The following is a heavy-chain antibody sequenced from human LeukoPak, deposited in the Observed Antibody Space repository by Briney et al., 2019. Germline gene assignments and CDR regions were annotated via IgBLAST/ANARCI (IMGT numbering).Heavy chain of an antibody. J-gene: IGHJ4*02. CDR3: AKASSPLGYFDY. CDR2: ISGSDGST. CDR1: GFTFSNYW. Sequence: PGGSLRLSCAASGFTFSNYWMSWVRQAPGKGLEWVSGISGSDGSTYYAGSVKGRFTISRDDSKNTLFLQLASLRAEDTAVYYCAKASSPLGYFDYWGQGILVTVSS. V-gene: IGHV3-23*01. D-gene: IGHD6-13*01.